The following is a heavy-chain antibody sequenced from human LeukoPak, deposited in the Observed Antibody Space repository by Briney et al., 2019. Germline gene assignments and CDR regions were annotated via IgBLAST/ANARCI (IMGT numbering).Heavy chain of an antibody. V-gene: IGHV3-30*02. CDR1: GFTFSSYG. CDR2: IRYDGSNK. CDR3: ARGRSNVAALTPYNWFDP. D-gene: IGHD6-6*01. J-gene: IGHJ5*02. Sequence: GGSLRLSCAASGFTFSSYGMHWVRQAPGKGLEWVAFIRYDGSNKYYADSVKGRFTISRDNSKNTLYLQMNSLRAEDTAVYYCARGRSNVAALTPYNWFDPWGQGTLVTVSS.